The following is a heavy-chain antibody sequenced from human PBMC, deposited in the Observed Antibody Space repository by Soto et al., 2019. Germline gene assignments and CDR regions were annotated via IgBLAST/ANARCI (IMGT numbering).Heavy chain of an antibody. CDR3: ARALWEYSSSSGYYYYGMDV. Sequence: PGESLKISCKGSGYSFTSYWISWVRQMPGKGLEWMGRIDPSDSYTNYSPSFQGHVTISADKSISTAYLQWSSLKASDTAMYYCARALWEYSSSSGYYYYGMDVWGQGTTVTVSS. J-gene: IGHJ6*02. D-gene: IGHD6-6*01. CDR2: IDPSDSYT. CDR1: GYSFTSYW. V-gene: IGHV5-10-1*01.